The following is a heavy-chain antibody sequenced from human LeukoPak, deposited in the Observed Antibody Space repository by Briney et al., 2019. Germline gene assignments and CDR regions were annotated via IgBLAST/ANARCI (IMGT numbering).Heavy chain of an antibody. CDR3: ARDYGDYLPGDDAFDI. CDR2: INPNSGGT. D-gene: IGHD4-17*01. J-gene: IGHJ3*02. CDR1: GYTFTGYY. Sequence: GASVKVSCKASGYTFTGYYMHWVRQAPGQGLEWMGWINPNSGGTNYAQKFQGRVTMTRDTSISTAYMELSRLRFDDTAVYYCARDYGDYLPGDDAFDIWGQRTMVTVSS. V-gene: IGHV1-2*02.